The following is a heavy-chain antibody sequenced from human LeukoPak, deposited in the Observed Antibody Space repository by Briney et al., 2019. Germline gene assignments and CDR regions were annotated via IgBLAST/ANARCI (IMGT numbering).Heavy chain of an antibody. CDR1: GESFSGYY. V-gene: IGHV4-34*01. CDR3: ARVGTWIQ. Sequence: SETLSLTCAVYGESFSGYYWTWIRQPPGKGLEWIGEINHSGSTNYNPSLKSRVTISVDTSKNQFSLKLSSVTAADTAVYYCARVGTWIQWGQGTMVTVSS. D-gene: IGHD1-1*01. CDR2: INHSGST. J-gene: IGHJ3*01.